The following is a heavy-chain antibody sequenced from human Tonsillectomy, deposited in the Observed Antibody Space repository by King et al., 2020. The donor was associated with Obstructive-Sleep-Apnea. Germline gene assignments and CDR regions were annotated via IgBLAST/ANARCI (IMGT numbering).Heavy chain of an antibody. CDR2: IKSKTDGGTT. CDR3: TTDLGYCSGGSCYPPDY. V-gene: IGHV3-15*01. Sequence: EVQLVESGGGLVKPGGSLRLSCVASGFTFSNAWMSWVRQAPGKGLEWVGRIKSKTDGGTTDYAAPVKGRFTISRDDSKNTLYLQINSPKTEDTALYYCTTDLGYCSGGSCYPPDYWGQGTLVTVSS. D-gene: IGHD2-15*01. J-gene: IGHJ4*02. CDR1: GFTFSNAW.